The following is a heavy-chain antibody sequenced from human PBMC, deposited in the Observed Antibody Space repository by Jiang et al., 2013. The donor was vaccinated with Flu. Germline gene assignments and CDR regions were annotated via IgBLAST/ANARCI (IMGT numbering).Heavy chain of an antibody. CDR2: INAGNGNT. Sequence: GAEVKKPGASVKVSCKASGYTFTSYAMHWVRQAPGQRLEWMGWINAGNGNTKYSQKFQGRVTITRDTSASTAYMELSSLRSEDTAVYYCARGGEIQLWHDYWGQGTPVTVSS. D-gene: IGHD5-18*01. J-gene: IGHJ4*02. CDR3: ARGGEIQLWHDY. V-gene: IGHV1-3*01. CDR1: GYTFTSYA.